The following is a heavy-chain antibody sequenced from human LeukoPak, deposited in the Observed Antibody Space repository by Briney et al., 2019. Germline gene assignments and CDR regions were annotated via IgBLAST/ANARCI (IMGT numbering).Heavy chain of an antibody. CDR3: ARAPSLGYCSSTSCPYYYYGMDV. J-gene: IGHJ6*02. Sequence: SETLSLTCAVYGGSFSGHYWSWIRQPPGKGLEWIGEINHSGSTNYNPSLKSRVTISVDTSKNQFSLKLSSVTAADTAVYYCARAPSLGYCSSTSCPYYYYGMDVWGQGTTVTVSS. D-gene: IGHD2-2*01. CDR1: GGSFSGHY. V-gene: IGHV4-34*01. CDR2: INHSGST.